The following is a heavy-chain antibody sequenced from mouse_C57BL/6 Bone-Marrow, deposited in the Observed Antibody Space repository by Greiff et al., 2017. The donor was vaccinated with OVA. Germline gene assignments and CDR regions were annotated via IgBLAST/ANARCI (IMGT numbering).Heavy chain of an antibody. D-gene: IGHD1-1*01. CDR1: GFTFSDYY. CDR3: ARSFITTVEGYAMDY. Sequence: EVQLVESGGGLVQPGGSLKLSCAASGFTFSDYYMYWVRQTPEKRLEWVAYISNGGGSTYYPDTVKGRFTISRDNAKNTLYLQMSRLKSEDTAMYYCARSFITTVEGYAMDYWGQGTSVTVSS. J-gene: IGHJ4*01. CDR2: ISNGGGST. V-gene: IGHV5-12*01.